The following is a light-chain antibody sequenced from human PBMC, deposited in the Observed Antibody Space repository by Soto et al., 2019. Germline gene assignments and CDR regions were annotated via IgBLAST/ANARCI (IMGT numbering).Light chain of an antibody. CDR2: DAS. CDR3: QQRSNWVYT. Sequence: EIELTQSPATLSLSPGERATLSCRASQSVSGSLAWYQQKPGQAPRLLIYDASNRATGIPARFSGSGSGTDFTLTISSLEPEDFALYYCQQRSNWVYTFGQGTKLEIK. V-gene: IGKV3-11*01. J-gene: IGKJ2*01. CDR1: QSVSGS.